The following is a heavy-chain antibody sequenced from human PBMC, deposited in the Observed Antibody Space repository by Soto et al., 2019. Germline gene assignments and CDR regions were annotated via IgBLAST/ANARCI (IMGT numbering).Heavy chain of an antibody. D-gene: IGHD1-1*01. J-gene: IGHJ4*02. Sequence: GGSLRLSCVASGFTFGSCGMNWVRQAPGKGLEWVAGVSPHGANTYYADSVRGRFVISRDDSRNTVSLDMNSLRGEGSAVYYCATEGAKTTWNFDYWGQGTVVTVSS. CDR3: ATEGAKTTWNFDY. CDR2: VSPHGANT. CDR1: GFTFGSCG. V-gene: IGHV3-23*01.